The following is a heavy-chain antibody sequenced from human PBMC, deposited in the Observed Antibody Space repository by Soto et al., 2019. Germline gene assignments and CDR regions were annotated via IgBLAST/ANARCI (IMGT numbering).Heavy chain of an antibody. Sequence: QLQLQESGPGLVKPSETLSLTCTVSGASIITNNYFWVWIRQSPRRGLELIGSISYSGRTYDNPSRQSLVTISIDASKNQFSLKLTSVTTADTSIYYCARRRASDYGGNHHPYYFDRWGQGTLVTVSS. CDR2: ISYSGRT. D-gene: IGHD4-17*01. J-gene: IGHJ4*02. V-gene: IGHV4-39*01. CDR1: GASIITNNYF. CDR3: ARRRASDYGGNHHPYYFDR.